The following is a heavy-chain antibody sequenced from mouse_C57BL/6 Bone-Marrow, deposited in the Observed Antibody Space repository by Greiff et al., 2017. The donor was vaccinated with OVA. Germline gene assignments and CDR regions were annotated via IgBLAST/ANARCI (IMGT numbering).Heavy chain of an antibody. D-gene: IGHD1-1*01. CDR1: GFTFSDYY. CDR2: ISNGGGST. V-gene: IGHV5-12*01. Sequence: EVQLVESGGGLVQPGGSLKLSCAASGFTFSDYYMYWVRQTPEKRLEWVAYISNGGGSTYYPDTVKGRFTISRDNAKNTLYLQMSRLKSEDTAMYYCARHPRHYYGSSPRFAYWGQGTLVTVSA. J-gene: IGHJ3*01. CDR3: ARHPRHYYGSSPRFAY.